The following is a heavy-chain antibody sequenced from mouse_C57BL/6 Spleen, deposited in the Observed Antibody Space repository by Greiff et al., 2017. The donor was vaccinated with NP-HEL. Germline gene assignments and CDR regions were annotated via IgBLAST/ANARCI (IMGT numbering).Heavy chain of an antibody. D-gene: IGHD2-5*01. CDR1: GYTFTSYW. CDR2: IHPNSGST. Sequence: QVQLQQPGAELVKPGASVKLSCKASGYTFTSYWMHWVKLRPGQGLEWIGMIHPNSGSTNYNEKFKSKATLTVDKSSSTAYMQLSSLTSEDSAVYYCARYYSNSDYFDYWGQGTTLTVSS. CDR3: ARYYSNSDYFDY. J-gene: IGHJ2*01. V-gene: IGHV1-64*01.